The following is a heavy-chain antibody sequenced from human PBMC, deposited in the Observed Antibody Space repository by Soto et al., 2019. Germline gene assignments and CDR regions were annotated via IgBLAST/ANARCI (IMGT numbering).Heavy chain of an antibody. CDR1: GYSFTAYS. CDR3: AREASAVVSLDY. CDR2: INPNSGDT. J-gene: IGHJ4*02. D-gene: IGHD2-15*01. Sequence: ASVKVSCKASGYSFTAYSKHWVRQAPGQGLEWLGWINPNSGDTIYAQKFQDRVTMNCDTSVSTAYLELSSLSSDDTALYYCAREASAVVSLDYWGQGTLVTVSS. V-gene: IGHV1-2*02.